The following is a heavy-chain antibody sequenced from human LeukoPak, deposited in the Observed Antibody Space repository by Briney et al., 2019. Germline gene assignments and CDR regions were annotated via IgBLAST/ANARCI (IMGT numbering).Heavy chain of an antibody. CDR1: GVSISSSYSY. CDR3: AREAFNGYSSGFLSWFDP. CDR2: IYYSGST. D-gene: IGHD6-19*01. J-gene: IGHJ5*02. V-gene: IGHV4-61*01. Sequence: SETLSLTCTVSGVSISSSYSYWGWIRQPPGKGLEWIVYIYYSGSTNYNPSLKSRFTISVDTSKNQFSLKLSSVTAADTAVYYCAREAFNGYSSGFLSWFDPWGQGTLVTVSS.